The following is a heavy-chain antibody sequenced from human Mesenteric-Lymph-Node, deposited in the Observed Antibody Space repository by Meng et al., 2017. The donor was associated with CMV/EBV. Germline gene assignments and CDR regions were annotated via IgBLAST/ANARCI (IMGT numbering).Heavy chain of an antibody. Sequence: GHGYSFTTDGITWVGQMPGKGLEWMGRIDPSDSDTNYSPSFQGHVTISADKSITTAYLQWSSLKASDTAMYYCARGPGYSYGPGDYWGQGTLVTVSS. CDR1: GYSFTTDG. J-gene: IGHJ4*02. CDR2: IDPSDSDT. V-gene: IGHV5-10-1*01. CDR3: ARGPGYSYGPGDY. D-gene: IGHD5-18*01.